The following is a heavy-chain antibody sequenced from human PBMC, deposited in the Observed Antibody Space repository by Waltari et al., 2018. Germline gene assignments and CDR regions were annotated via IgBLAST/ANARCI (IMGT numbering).Heavy chain of an antibody. D-gene: IGHD1-26*01. CDR3: AREIGIGAFDI. CDR2: ISSSSSTI. J-gene: IGHJ3*02. CDR1: GFTFSSYS. V-gene: IGHV3-48*04. Sequence: EVQLVESGGGLVQPGGSLRLSCAASGFTFSSYSMNWVRQAPGKGLEWVSYISSSSSTIYYADSVKGRFTISRDNAKNSLYLQMNSLRAEDKAVYYCAREIGIGAFDIWGQGTMVTVSS.